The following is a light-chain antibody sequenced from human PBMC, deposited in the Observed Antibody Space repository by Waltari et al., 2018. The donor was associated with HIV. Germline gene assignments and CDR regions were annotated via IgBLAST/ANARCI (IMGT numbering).Light chain of an antibody. CDR3: QAWGSSTSGV. J-gene: IGLJ3*02. CDR2: QDN. Sequence: SSEVTPPPSVAVSPGQTASITCSGYALGDKYICWYQQKTGQSPLLVIYQDNKRPSGIPERFSGSSSGHTATLTISGTLPMDEADYYCQAWGSSTSGVFGTGTKLTVL. V-gene: IGLV3-1*01. CDR1: ALGDKY.